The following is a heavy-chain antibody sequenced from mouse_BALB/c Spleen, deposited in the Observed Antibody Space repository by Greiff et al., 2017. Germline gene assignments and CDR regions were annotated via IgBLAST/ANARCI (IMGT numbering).Heavy chain of an antibody. CDR3: ARGTWFAY. J-gene: IGHJ3*01. CDR2: IDPENGNT. Sequence: EVQRVESGAELVRPGALVKLSCKASGFNIKDYYMHWVKQRPEQGLEWIGWIDPENGNTIYDPKFQGKASITADTSSNTAYLQLSSLTSEDTAVYYCARGTWFAYWGQGTLVTVSA. V-gene: IGHV14-1*02. CDR1: GFNIKDYY.